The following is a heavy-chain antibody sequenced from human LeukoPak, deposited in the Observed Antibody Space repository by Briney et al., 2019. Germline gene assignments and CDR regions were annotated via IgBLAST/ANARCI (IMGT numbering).Heavy chain of an antibody. Sequence: GGSLRLSCAASGFTFSSYGMHWVRQAPGKGLEYVSAISSNGGSTYYTNSVKGRFTISRDNAKNSLYLQMNSLRAEDTAVYYCARDLSSSDYYYYMDVWGKGTTVTVSS. V-gene: IGHV3-64*01. J-gene: IGHJ6*03. D-gene: IGHD6-6*01. CDR1: GFTFSSYG. CDR2: ISSNGGST. CDR3: ARDLSSSDYYYYMDV.